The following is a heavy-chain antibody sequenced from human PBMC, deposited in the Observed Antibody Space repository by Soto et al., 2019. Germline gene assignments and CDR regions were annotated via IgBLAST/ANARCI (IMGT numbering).Heavy chain of an antibody. CDR1: GFTVSSNY. Sequence: EVQLVESGGGLVQPGGSLRLSCAASGFTVSSNYMSWVRQAPGKGLEWVSVIYSGGSTYYADSVKGRFTISRDNSKNTLYLQMNSLRAEDTAVYYCARDEKYCSGGSCYYYYYYMDVWGKGTTVTVSS. J-gene: IGHJ6*03. D-gene: IGHD2-15*01. CDR2: IYSGGST. V-gene: IGHV3-66*01. CDR3: ARDEKYCSGGSCYYYYYYMDV.